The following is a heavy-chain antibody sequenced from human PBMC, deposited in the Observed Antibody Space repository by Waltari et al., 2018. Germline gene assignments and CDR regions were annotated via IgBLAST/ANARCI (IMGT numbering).Heavy chain of an antibody. V-gene: IGHV6-1*01. CDR2: TYYRSKWYN. CDR3: ARDFGYCSSTSCRDFDY. CDR1: GASVSSHSAA. J-gene: IGHJ4*02. D-gene: IGHD2-2*03. Sequence: QVQLQQSGPGLVKPSQTLSLTCAISGASVSSHSAAWNWIRQSPSRGLEWLGRTYYRSKWYNDYAVSVKSRITINPDTSKNQFSLQLNSVTPEDTAVYYCARDFGYCSSTSCRDFDYWGQGTLVTVSS.